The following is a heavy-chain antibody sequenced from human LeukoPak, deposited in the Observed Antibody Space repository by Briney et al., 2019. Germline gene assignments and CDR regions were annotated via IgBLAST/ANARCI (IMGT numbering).Heavy chain of an antibody. Sequence: GGSLRLSCAASGFTFSSYGMHWVRQAPGKGLEWVAVIWYDGSNKYYADSVKGRFTISRDNSKNTLYLRMNSLRAEDTAVCYCARDNSGYDPLDYWGQGTLVTVSS. CDR1: GFTFSSYG. CDR3: ARDNSGYDPLDY. CDR2: IWYDGSNK. J-gene: IGHJ4*02. D-gene: IGHD5-12*01. V-gene: IGHV3-33*01.